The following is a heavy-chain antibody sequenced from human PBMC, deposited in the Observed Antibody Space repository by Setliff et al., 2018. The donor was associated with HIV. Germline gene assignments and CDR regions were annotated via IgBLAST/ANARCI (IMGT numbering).Heavy chain of an antibody. V-gene: IGHV1-18*01. CDR2: ISASKGNT. CDR3: GVGSGYYYGVVVY. J-gene: IGHJ4*02. CDR1: GYNFTSNG. Sequence: ASVKVSCKASGYNFTSNGISWVRQAPGQGLEWMGRISASKGNTKYTQDFQGRVTMTEDTSTDTAYMELSSLRSEDTAVYYCGVGSGYYYGVVVYWGQGTLVTVSS. D-gene: IGHD1-26*01.